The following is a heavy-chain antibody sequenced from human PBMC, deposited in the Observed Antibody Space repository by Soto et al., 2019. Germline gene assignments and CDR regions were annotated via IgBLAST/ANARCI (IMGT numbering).Heavy chain of an antibody. V-gene: IGHV1-8*01. CDR1: VNTNTRTE. CDR2: MNPNSGNT. Sequence: ASGKPSCKDSVNTNTRTERKWVRQATGQGLEWMGWMNPNSGNTGYAQKFQGRVTMTRNTSISTAYMELSSLRSEDTALYYCARARSSSATLHYQVYSMLVWGR. J-gene: IGHJ2*01. CDR3: ARARSSSATLHYQVYSMLV. D-gene: IGHD6-6*01.